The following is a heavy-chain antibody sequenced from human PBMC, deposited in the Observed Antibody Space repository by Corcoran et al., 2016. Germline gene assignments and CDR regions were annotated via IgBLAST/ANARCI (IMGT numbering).Heavy chain of an antibody. V-gene: IGHV4-4*02. Sequence: QVQLQESGPGLVKPSGTLSLTCAVSGGSISSSNWWSGVRQPPGKGLEWIGEIYHSGSTNYNPSLKSRVTISVDKSKNQFSLKLSAVTAADTAVYYCARGTYGSGSYYKTYYFDYWGQGTLVTVSS. CDR2: IYHSGST. CDR1: GGSISSSNW. CDR3: ARGTYGSGSYYKTYYFDY. D-gene: IGHD3-10*01. J-gene: IGHJ4*02.